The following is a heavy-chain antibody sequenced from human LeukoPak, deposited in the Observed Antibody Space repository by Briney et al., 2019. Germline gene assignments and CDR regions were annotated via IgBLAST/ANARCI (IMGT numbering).Heavy chain of an antibody. Sequence: SVKVSCKASGGTFSNNPISWVRQAPGQGLEWMGEIIPIFGTATYAQKFQGRVTITADESTSTAYMELSGLRSEDTAVYYCASTMVRGVIIIGWFDPWGQGTLVTVSS. CDR1: GGTFSNNP. V-gene: IGHV1-69*13. CDR2: IIPIFGTA. D-gene: IGHD3-10*01. CDR3: ASTMVRGVIIIGWFDP. J-gene: IGHJ5*02.